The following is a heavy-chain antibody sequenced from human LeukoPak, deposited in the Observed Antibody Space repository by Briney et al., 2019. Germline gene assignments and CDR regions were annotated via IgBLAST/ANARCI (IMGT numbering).Heavy chain of an antibody. J-gene: IGHJ3*02. CDR3: ARGPAMRLRFLERYRKDAFDI. CDR1: GGSFSGYY. D-gene: IGHD3-3*01. V-gene: IGHV4-34*01. CDR2: INHSGST. Sequence: SETLSLTCAVYGGSFSGYYWSWIRQPPGKGLEWIGEINHSGSTNYNPSLESRITISVDTSKNQFSLKLSSVTAADTAVYYCARGPAMRLRFLERYRKDAFDIWGQGTMVTVSS.